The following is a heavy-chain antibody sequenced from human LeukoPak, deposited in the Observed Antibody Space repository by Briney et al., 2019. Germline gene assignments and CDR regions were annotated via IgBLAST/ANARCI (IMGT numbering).Heavy chain of an antibody. V-gene: IGHV3-11*01. D-gene: IGHD1-26*01. CDR3: AKGGSYLGGSYYYYMDV. J-gene: IGHJ6*03. Sequence: GGSLRLSCAASGFTFSDYYMSWVRQAPGKGLEWVSYISPSGNTIYYADSVKGRFTISRDNAKNSLYLQMNSLRGEDTAVYYCAKGGSYLGGSYYYYMDVWGKGTTVTVSS. CDR1: GFTFSDYY. CDR2: ISPSGNTI.